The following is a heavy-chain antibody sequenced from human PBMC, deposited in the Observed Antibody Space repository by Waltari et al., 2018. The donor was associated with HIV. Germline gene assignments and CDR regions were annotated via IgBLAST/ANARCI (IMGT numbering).Heavy chain of an antibody. J-gene: IGHJ3*02. CDR1: GYTFIDNY. V-gene: IGHV1-46*03. CDR2: VNPGSGNT. Sequence: QVQLVQSGAEVKKPGTSVKVSCKASGYTFIDNYIHGVRQAPGQGLEWMGVVNPGSGNTNYAQKFQGRLTMTRDTSTSTVYMELSSLRSEDTAIYYCARQWWSEGAFDIWGQGTTVTVSS. CDR3: ARQWWSEGAFDI. D-gene: IGHD2-15*01.